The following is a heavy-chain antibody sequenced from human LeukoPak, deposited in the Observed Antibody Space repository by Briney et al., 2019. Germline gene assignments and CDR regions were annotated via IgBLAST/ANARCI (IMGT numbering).Heavy chain of an antibody. CDR1: GFTLSSHE. D-gene: IGHD5-12*01. V-gene: IGHV3-48*03. Sequence: GGSLRLSCAASGFTLSSHEVNWVRQAPGKGLEWISYISSKGGTKYYADSVKGRFTISRDNAKKSLYLQMTSLRADDTAVYYCAKGTRGYSAYTFDYWGQGALVTVSS. J-gene: IGHJ4*02. CDR3: AKGTRGYSAYTFDY. CDR2: ISSKGGTK.